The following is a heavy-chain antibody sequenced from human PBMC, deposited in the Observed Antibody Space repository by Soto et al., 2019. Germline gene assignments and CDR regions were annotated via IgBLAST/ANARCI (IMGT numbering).Heavy chain of an antibody. CDR1: GFTFSSYW. Sequence: GGSLRLSCAASGFTFSSYWMSWVRQAPGKGLEWVANIKQDGSEKYYVDSVKGRFTISRDNAKNSMYLQRNGLRAEDTAVYYCAREPLLWFGEAQYYYYGMDVWGQGTTVTVSS. D-gene: IGHD3-10*01. V-gene: IGHV3-7*05. J-gene: IGHJ6*02. CDR2: IKQDGSEK. CDR3: AREPLLWFGEAQYYYYGMDV.